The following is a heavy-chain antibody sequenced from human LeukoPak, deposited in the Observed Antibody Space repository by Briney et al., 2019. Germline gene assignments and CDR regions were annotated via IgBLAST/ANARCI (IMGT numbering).Heavy chain of an antibody. Sequence: GGSLRLSCAASGFTFSSYAMSWVRQAPGKGLEWVSTISATGGSTFYADSVKGRFTISRDNSKDTLYLQINSLRAEDTAVYYCAREWRGSVDAFDIWGQGTMVTVSS. CDR3: AREWRGSVDAFDI. CDR1: GFTFSSYA. J-gene: IGHJ3*02. D-gene: IGHD3-10*01. V-gene: IGHV3-23*01. CDR2: ISATGGST.